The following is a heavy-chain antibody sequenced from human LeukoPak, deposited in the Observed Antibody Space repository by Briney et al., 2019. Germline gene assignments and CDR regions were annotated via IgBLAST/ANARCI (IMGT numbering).Heavy chain of an antibody. CDR1: GGSISSSSYY. CDR2: IYYSGST. CDR3: ARNLRVYSSSSFDY. Sequence: SETLSLTCTVSGGSISSSSYYWGWIRQPPGKGLEWIGSIYYSGSTNYNPSLKSRVTISVDTSKNQFSLKLSSVSAADTAVYYCARNLRVYSSSSFDYWGQGTLVTVSS. V-gene: IGHV4-39*07. D-gene: IGHD6-6*01. J-gene: IGHJ4*02.